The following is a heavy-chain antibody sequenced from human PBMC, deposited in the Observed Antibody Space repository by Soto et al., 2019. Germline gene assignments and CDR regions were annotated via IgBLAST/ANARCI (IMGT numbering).Heavy chain of an antibody. CDR2: IYYSGST. Sequence: QLQLQESGPGLVKPSETLSLTCTVSGGSISSSSYYWGWIRQPPGKGLEWIGSIYYSGSTYYNPSLKSRVTISVDTSKNQFSRKLSSVTAADTAVYYCARPYYDFWSGYGIYNWFDPWGQGTLVTVSS. CDR3: ARPYYDFWSGYGIYNWFDP. V-gene: IGHV4-39*01. D-gene: IGHD3-3*01. J-gene: IGHJ5*02. CDR1: GGSISSSSYY.